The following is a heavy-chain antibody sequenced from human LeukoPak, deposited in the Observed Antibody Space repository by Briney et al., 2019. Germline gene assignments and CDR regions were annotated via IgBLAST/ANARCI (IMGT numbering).Heavy chain of an antibody. CDR2: ISGSGGST. CDR3: AKDKHYYDSSGPFDY. V-gene: IGHV3-23*01. D-gene: IGHD3-22*01. J-gene: IGHJ4*02. Sequence: GGSLRLSCAASGFTFSSYAMSWVRQAPGKGLEGVSAISGSGGSTYYADSVKGRFTISRDNSKDTLYLQMNSLRAEDTAVYYCAKDKHYYDSSGPFDYWGQGTLVTVSS. CDR1: GFTFSSYA.